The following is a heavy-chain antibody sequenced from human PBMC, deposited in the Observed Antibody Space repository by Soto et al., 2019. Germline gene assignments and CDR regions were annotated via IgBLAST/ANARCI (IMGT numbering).Heavy chain of an antibody. D-gene: IGHD1-7*01. J-gene: IGHJ6*02. CDR2: ISGSGGST. V-gene: IGHV3-23*01. CDR1: GFTFSSYA. CDR3: AKDQARTYGMDV. Sequence: GGSLRLSCAASGFTFSSYAMSWVRQAPGKGLEWVSAISGSGGSTYYADSVKGRFTISRDNSKNTRYLQMNSLRAEDTAVYYCAKDQARTYGMDVWGQGTTVTVSS.